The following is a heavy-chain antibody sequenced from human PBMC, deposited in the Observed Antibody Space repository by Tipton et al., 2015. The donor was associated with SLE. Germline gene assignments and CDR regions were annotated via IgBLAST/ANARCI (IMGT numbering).Heavy chain of an antibody. CDR1: GFNFGDYT. CDR2: ISWDGGTT. V-gene: IGHV3-43*01. D-gene: IGHD6-13*01. CDR3: VKAHYSNSYYYFDS. J-gene: IGHJ4*02. Sequence: SLRLSCAASGFNFGDYTMNWVRQAPGKGLEWLSLISWDGGTTYYADSVKGRFTISRDNTKNSLYLQMNTLRAEDTAVYYCVKAHYSNSYYYFDSWGQGTLVTVSS.